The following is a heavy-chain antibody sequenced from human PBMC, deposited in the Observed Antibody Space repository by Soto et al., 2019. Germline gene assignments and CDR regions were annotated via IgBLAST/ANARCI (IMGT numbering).Heavy chain of an antibody. CDR1: GFTFNRYW. Sequence: LRLSCAASGFTFNRYWMHWVRQAPGKGLEWVSGISASGSRTFYADSVKGRFTVSRDFSKNTLSLQMDSLRAEDTAVYFCGKDPNGDYVGGFEFWGPGTMVTVSS. J-gene: IGHJ3*01. V-gene: IGHV3-23*01. CDR2: ISASGSRT. CDR3: GKDPNGDYVGGFEF. D-gene: IGHD4-17*01.